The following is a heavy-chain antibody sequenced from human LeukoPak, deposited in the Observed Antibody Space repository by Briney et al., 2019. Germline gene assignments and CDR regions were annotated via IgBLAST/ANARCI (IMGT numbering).Heavy chain of an antibody. Sequence: PGGSLRLSCVASGFTVSTNYMSWVSQAPGKGLEWVSVIYSGGSTYYADSVKGRFTISRDNSKNTLFLQMNSLRAEDTAVYYCARVGYSSGWVRAWGQGTLVTVSS. CDR2: IYSGGST. CDR1: GFTVSTNY. V-gene: IGHV3-53*01. CDR3: ARVGYSSGWVRA. D-gene: IGHD6-19*01. J-gene: IGHJ4*02.